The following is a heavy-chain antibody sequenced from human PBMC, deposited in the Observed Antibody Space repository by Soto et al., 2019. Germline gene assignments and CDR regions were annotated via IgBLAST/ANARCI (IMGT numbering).Heavy chain of an antibody. Sequence: QVQLVQSGAEVKKPGASVKVSCEATGYTFTGNYLHWVRQAPGQGLEWMGWIHPHSGATRYAQKFQGWVTMTRDTSISTAYSDLSSLTSNDTAVYYCVREGVGQTYGWCDPGGQGTLVTVSS. CDR2: IHPHSGAT. V-gene: IGHV1-2*04. CDR1: GYTFTGNY. D-gene: IGHD2-8*01. CDR3: VREGVGQTYGWCDP. J-gene: IGHJ5*02.